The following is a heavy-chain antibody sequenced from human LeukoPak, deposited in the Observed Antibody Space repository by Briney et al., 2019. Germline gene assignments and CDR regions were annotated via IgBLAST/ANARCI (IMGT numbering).Heavy chain of an antibody. V-gene: IGHV3-23*01. D-gene: IGHD6-13*01. Sequence: TGGSLRLSCAASGFTFSSYAMTWVRQAPGKGLEWVSGISGSGGSTYYADSVKGRFTVSRDNSKNTLYLQMNSLRAEDTAVYYCAKLEQQLVREEGYYYYGMDVWGQGTTVTVSS. CDR3: AKLEQQLVREEGYYYYGMDV. CDR1: GFTFSSYA. J-gene: IGHJ6*02. CDR2: ISGSGGST.